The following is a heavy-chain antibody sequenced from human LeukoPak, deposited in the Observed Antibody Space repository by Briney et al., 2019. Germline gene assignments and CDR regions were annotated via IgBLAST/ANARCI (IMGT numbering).Heavy chain of an antibody. Sequence: PGGSLRLSCAASGFTFSDYSMNWVRQAPGKELEWVSYISTNSGTIYYADSVEGRFTISRDNAKSSLYLQMDSLRAEDTAVYYCETWYSSSSSFDYWGQGTLVTVSS. J-gene: IGHJ4*02. CDR3: ETWYSSSSSFDY. CDR1: GFTFSDYS. D-gene: IGHD6-6*01. V-gene: IGHV3-48*01. CDR2: ISTNSGTI.